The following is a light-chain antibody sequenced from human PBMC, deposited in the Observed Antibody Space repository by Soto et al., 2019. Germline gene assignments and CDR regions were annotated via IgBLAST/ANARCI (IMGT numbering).Light chain of an antibody. J-gene: IGKJ4*01. CDR3: QQYDNAPLT. CDR1: QDISTY. V-gene: IGKV1-27*01. Sequence: DIQMTQAPSSLSASVGDRVTITCRARQDISTYLAWYQQKPGKVPKLLISAAYTLQSGVPPRFSGSGSGTDFPLTISSLQPEDVATYCCQQYDNAPLTFGGGTKVEIK. CDR2: AAY.